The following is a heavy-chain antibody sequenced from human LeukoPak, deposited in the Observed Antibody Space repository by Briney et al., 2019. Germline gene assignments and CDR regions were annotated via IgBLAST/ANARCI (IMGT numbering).Heavy chain of an antibody. CDR3: AKVVAYTVAAFDL. J-gene: IGHJ3*01. CDR2: MSYHGTTE. D-gene: IGHD3-16*01. V-gene: IGHV3-30-3*01. Sequence: GGSLRLSCAACGFRFSSFAMNWVRQAPGKGLEWVAVMSYHGTTEFYAESVKGRFTISRDNSKNTLYLQMNSLRPEDTAIYYCAKVVAYTVAAFDLWGQGTMVTVSS. CDR1: GFRFSSFA.